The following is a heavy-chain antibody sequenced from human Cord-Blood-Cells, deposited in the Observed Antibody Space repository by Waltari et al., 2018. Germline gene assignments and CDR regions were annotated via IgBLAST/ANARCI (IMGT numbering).Heavy chain of an antibody. CDR2: ISGSGGST. D-gene: IGHD3-22*01. CDR1: GFTFSSYA. J-gene: IGHJ4*02. Sequence: EVQLLESGGGLVQPGGSLRLSCAASGFTFSSYAMSWVRQAPGKGVEWVSAISGSGGSTYYADSVKGRFTISRDNSKNTLYLQMNSLRAEDTAVYYCAKDYYDSSGYDYWGQGTLVTVSS. V-gene: IGHV3-23*01. CDR3: AKDYYDSSGYDY.